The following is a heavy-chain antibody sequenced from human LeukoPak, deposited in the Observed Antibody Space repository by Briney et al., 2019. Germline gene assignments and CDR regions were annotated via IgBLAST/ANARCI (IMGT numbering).Heavy chain of an antibody. D-gene: IGHD6-13*01. CDR3: ARPPTAAAAAPFDY. CDR1: GFTFSSYS. V-gene: IGHV3-21*01. J-gene: IGHJ4*02. CDR2: ISSSSSYI. Sequence: GGSLRLSCAASGFTFSSYSMNWVRQAPGKGLEWVSSISSSSSYIYYADSVKGRFTISRDNAKNSLYLQMNSLRAEDTAVYYCARPPTAAAAAPFDYWGQGTLVTVSP.